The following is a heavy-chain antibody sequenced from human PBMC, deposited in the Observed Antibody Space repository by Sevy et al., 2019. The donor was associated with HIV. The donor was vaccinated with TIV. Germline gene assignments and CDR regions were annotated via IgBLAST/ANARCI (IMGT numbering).Heavy chain of an antibody. J-gene: IGHJ6*02. V-gene: IGHV1-69*13. D-gene: IGHD3-22*01. CDR3: ASSYYESSGYSPLYYYGMDV. CDR1: GGTFSNYA. CDR2: FIPMFGTA. Sequence: ASVKVSCKASGGTFSNYAISWVRQAPGQGLEWMGGFIPMFGTANSAQKFQGRVTLTADGSTSTAYMELSSLRSEETAVYYCASSYYESSGYSPLYYYGMDVWGQGTTVTVSS.